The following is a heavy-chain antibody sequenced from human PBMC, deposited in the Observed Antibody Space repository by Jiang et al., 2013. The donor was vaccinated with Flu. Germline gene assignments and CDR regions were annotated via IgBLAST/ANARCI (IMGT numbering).Heavy chain of an antibody. CDR1: FTFSSYA. CDR2: YHMMESNK. CDR3: ARDGGNSGAYGGNSGFAEYFQH. V-gene: IGHV3-30-3*01. J-gene: IGHJ1*01. D-gene: IGHD4-23*01. Sequence: FTFSSYAMHWVRQAPGKGLEWWQLYHMMESNKYYADSVKGRFTISRDNSKNTLYLQMNSLRAEDTAVYYCARDGGNSGAYGGNSGFAEYFQHWGQGTLVTVSS.